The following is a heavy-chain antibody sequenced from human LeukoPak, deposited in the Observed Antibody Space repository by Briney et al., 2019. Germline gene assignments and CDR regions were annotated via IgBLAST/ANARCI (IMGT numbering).Heavy chain of an antibody. Sequence: SETLSLTCAVYGXXFXXXYXXXXXXPXGXXLXXXXXIXHSGSTXYNPSLKSRVTISVDTSKNQFSLKLSSVTAADTAVYYCARGGYCSGGSCYSGKHDYWGQGTLVTVSS. CDR3: ARGGYCSGGSCYSGKHDY. CDR2: IXHSGST. J-gene: IGHJ4*02. D-gene: IGHD2-15*01. CDR1: GXXFXXXY. V-gene: IGHV4-34*01.